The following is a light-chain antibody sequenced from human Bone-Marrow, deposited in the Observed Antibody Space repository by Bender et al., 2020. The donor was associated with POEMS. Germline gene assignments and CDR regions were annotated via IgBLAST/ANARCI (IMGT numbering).Light chain of an antibody. CDR2: YVS. J-gene: IGLJ2*01. CDR1: SSDVGSHNL. V-gene: IGLV2-14*02. Sequence: QSALTQPASVSGSPGQSITVSCTGTSSDVGSHNLVSWYRQHPGKAPKLVIYYVSIRPSGISDRFSGSKSGNTASLTISGLQAEDEADYYCCSYTVGGTYVVLGGGTRLIVL. CDR3: CSYTVGGTYVV.